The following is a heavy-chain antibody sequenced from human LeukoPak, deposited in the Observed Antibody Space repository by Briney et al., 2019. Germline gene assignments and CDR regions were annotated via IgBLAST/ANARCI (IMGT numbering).Heavy chain of an antibody. CDR2: IWYDGSNK. J-gene: IGHJ6*02. D-gene: IGHD6-13*01. CDR3: ARRMSSSWPHEYCYYGMDV. V-gene: IGHV3-33*01. Sequence: SGGSLRLSCAASGFTFSSYGMHWVRQAPGKGLEWVAVIWYDGSNKYYADSVKGRFTISRDNSKNTLYLQMNSLRAEDTAVYYCARRMSSSWPHEYCYYGMDVWGQGTTVTVSS. CDR1: GFTFSSYG.